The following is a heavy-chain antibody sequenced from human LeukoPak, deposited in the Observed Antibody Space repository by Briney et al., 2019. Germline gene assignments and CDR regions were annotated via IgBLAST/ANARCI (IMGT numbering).Heavy chain of an antibody. J-gene: IGHJ3*02. CDR3: ARLYLPYTSAWYGSAFDI. CDR2: IYPSDSDT. V-gene: IGHV5-51*01. CDR1: GYHFTTFW. D-gene: IGHD6-13*01. Sequence: GESPQISCQTSGYHFTTFWIGWVRQLPGKGLEWMGIIYPSDSDTIYSPSFQGQVTIPAGRSITTAYLQWSSLKASDTAMYYCARLYLPYTSAWYGSAFDIWGQGTMVTASS.